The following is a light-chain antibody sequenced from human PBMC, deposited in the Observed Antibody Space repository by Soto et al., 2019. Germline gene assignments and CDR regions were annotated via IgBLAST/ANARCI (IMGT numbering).Light chain of an antibody. Sequence: EIVLTQSPVTLSLSPGERATLSCRASQSVSSSYLAWYQQKPGQAPRLLIYDVSSRATGIPDRFSGSGSGTDFTLTVSRLEPEDFAVYYCQQYGSSPETFGQGTKVYIK. CDR1: QSVSSSY. CDR3: QQYGSSPET. CDR2: DVS. V-gene: IGKV3-20*01. J-gene: IGKJ1*01.